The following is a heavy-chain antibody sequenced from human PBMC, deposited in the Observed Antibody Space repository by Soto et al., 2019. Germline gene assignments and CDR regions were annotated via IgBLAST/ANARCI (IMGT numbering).Heavy chain of an antibody. V-gene: IGHV3-23*01. J-gene: IGHJ6*02. Sequence: LRLSCAASGFTFSSYAMSWVRQAPGKGLEWVSAISGSGGSTYYADSVKGRFTISRDNSKNTLYLQMNSLRAEDTAVYYCAKAYRGGGYYYYYGMDVWGQGTTVTVSS. CDR2: ISGSGGST. CDR1: GFTFSSYA. D-gene: IGHD5-12*01. CDR3: AKAYRGGGYYYYYGMDV.